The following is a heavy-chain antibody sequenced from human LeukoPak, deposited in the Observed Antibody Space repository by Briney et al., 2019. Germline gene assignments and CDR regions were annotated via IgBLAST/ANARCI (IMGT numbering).Heavy chain of an antibody. Sequence: SETLSLTCTVSGYSISSGYYWGWIRQPPGKGLEWIGSIYHSGRTFYNPSLKSRVTISVDTSKNQFSLKLSSVTAADTAAYYCARWGLRYYDSSGYYGFDYWGQGTLVTVSS. J-gene: IGHJ4*02. CDR2: IYHSGRT. CDR1: GYSISSGYY. V-gene: IGHV4-38-2*02. CDR3: ARWGLRYYDSSGYYGFDY. D-gene: IGHD3-22*01.